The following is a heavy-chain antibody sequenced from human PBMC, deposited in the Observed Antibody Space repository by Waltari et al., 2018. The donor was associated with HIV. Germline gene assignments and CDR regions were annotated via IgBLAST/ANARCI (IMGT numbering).Heavy chain of an antibody. CDR3: ARQPSAWDI. CDR1: GGSISSSSFF. V-gene: IGHV4-39*01. Sequence: QLQESGPGLGTPSETLSLTCPVSGGSISSSSFFWGWIRQAPGKGLEWIGSVYHTGNTFYNPSLKSRVSMFIDRATNQFSLRLTSVTAADTGIYYCARQPSAWDIWGQGMLVSVSS. D-gene: IGHD1-26*01. CDR2: VYHTGNT. J-gene: IGHJ4*02.